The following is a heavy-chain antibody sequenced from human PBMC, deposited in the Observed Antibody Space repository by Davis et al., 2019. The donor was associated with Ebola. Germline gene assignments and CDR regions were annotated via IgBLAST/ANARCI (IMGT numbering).Heavy chain of an antibody. CDR3: TTTTTASDY. Sequence: ESLKISCAASGFTFSGSAMHWVRQASGKGLEWVGRIRSKANSYATAYAASVKGRFTISRDDSKNTAYLQMNSLKTEDTAVYYCTTTTTASDYWGQGTLVTVSS. CDR1: GFTFSGSA. D-gene: IGHD4-11*01. CDR2: IRSKANSYAT. J-gene: IGHJ4*02. V-gene: IGHV3-73*01.